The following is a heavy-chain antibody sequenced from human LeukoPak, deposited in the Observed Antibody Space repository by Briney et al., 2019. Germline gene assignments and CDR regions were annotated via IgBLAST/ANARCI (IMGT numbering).Heavy chain of an antibody. D-gene: IGHD2-2*02. Sequence: ASVKVSCKASGYTFTSYDINWVRQATGQGLEWMGWMNPNSGNTGYAQKFQGRVTITRNTSISTAYMELSSLKSEDTAVYYCARGGYCSSTSCYTGWFDPWGQGTLVTVSS. V-gene: IGHV1-8*03. CDR2: MNPNSGNT. CDR3: ARGGYCSSTSCYTGWFDP. J-gene: IGHJ5*02. CDR1: GYTFTSYD.